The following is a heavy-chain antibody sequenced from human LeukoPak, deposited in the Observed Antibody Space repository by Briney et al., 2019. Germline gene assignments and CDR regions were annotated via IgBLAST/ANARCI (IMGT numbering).Heavy chain of an antibody. D-gene: IGHD6-19*01. CDR2: ISYDGSNK. J-gene: IGHJ4*02. CDR3: ARDLTRIAVAGNVYDY. CDR1: GFTFSSYA. Sequence: PGGSLRLSCAASGFTFSSYAMHWVRQAPGKGLEWVAVISYDGSNKYYADSVKGRFTISRDNSKNTLYLQMNSLRAEDTAVYYCARDLTRIAVAGNVYDYWGQGTLVTVSS. V-gene: IGHV3-30*04.